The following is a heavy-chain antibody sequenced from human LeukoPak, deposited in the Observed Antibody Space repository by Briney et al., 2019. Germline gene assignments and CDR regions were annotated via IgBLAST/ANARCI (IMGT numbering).Heavy chain of an antibody. J-gene: IGHJ4*02. CDR3: ARGGSDYDILTGYYYFDY. CDR1: GFTFSSSW. Sequence: PGGSLRLSCAVSGFTFSSSWMHWVRQAPGKGLVWVSHIKTDGSTTAYADSVKGRFTISRDNAKNTLYLQMNSLRAEDTGVYYCARGGSDYDILTGYYYFDYWGQGTLVTVSS. V-gene: IGHV3-74*01. D-gene: IGHD3-9*01. CDR2: IKTDGSTT.